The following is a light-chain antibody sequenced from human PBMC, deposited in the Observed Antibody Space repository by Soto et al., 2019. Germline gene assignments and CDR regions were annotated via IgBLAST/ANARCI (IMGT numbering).Light chain of an antibody. J-gene: IGLJ2*01. CDR3: SSYAGSNNYVV. Sequence: QSVLTQPPSASGSPGQSVTISCTGTSSDIGTYNFVSWYQQHPGKAPKLIIYEVTKRPSGVPDRFSGSKSGITASLTVSGXXXXXXADYYCSSYAGSNNYVVFGGGTKLTVL. CDR1: SSDIGTYNF. V-gene: IGLV2-8*01. CDR2: EVT.